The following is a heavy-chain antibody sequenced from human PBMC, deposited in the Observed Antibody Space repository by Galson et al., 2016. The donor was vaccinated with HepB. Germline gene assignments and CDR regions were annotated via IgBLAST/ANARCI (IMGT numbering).Heavy chain of an antibody. CDR3: SISHGGDCWDV. CDR1: GGSLISNNW. CDR2: IYHSGNT. D-gene: IGHD2-21*02. J-gene: IGHJ6*02. V-gene: IGHV4-4*02. Sequence: SETLSLTCSVSGGSLISNNWWNWVRQPPGKGLEWIGEIYHSGNTNYNPSLKSRVTISVDTSKNQFSLKLTSVTAADTAMYYCSISHGGDCWDVWGQGTTVTVSS.